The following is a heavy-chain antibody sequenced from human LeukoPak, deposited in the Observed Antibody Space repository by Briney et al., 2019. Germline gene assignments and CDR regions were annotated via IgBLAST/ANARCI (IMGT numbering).Heavy chain of an antibody. D-gene: IGHD2-2*01. CDR1: GFTFSNYA. V-gene: IGHV3-11*06. J-gene: IGHJ5*02. CDR2: ISSSSSYT. Sequence: PGGSLRLSCAASGFTFSNYAMTWIRQAPGKGLEWVSYISSSSSYTNYADSVKGRFTISRDNAKNSLYLQMNSLRAEDTAVYYCARGYCSSTSCYATVEWFDPWGQGTLVTVSS. CDR3: ARGYCSSTSCYATVEWFDP.